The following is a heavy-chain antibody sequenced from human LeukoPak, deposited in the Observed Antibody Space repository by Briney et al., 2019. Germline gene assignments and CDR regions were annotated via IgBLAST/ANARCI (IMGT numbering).Heavy chain of an antibody. CDR2: IKQDGGEK. D-gene: IGHD3-3*01. CDR1: GFTFSSDW. J-gene: IGHJ4*02. V-gene: IGHV3-7*01. CDR3: ARVSAEWLLSY. Sequence: QSGGSLRLSCAASGFTFSSDWMAWVRQAPRKGLEWVANIKQDGGEKFYLDSVKGRFTISRDNSRNSLYLQMNSLRAEDTAVYYCARVSAEWLLSYWGQGTLVTVSS.